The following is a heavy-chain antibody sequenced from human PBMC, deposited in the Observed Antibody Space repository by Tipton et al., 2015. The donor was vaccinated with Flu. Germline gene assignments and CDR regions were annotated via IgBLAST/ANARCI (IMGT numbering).Heavy chain of an antibody. V-gene: IGHV3-7*01. CDR1: GFTFTRYW. CDR3: ARPSRGSSFFDS. CDR2: VWDDGSQE. Sequence: SLRLSCAASGFTFTRYWMSWVRQTPGRGLEWVADVWDDGSQEIYLDAVKGRFTISRDNAKNSVYQQMTGLRAEDTGVYYCARPSRGSSFFDSWGQGTPVTVSS. J-gene: IGHJ4*02. D-gene: IGHD2-2*01.